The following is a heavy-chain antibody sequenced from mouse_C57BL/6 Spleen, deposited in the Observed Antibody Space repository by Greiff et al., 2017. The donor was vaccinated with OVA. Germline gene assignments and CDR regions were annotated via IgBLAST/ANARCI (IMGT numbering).Heavy chain of an antibody. CDR1: GYTFTSCW. V-gene: IGHV1-52*01. Sequence: VQLQQPGAELVRPGSSVKLSCKASGYTFTSCWMHWVKQRPIQGLEWIGNIDPSDSETHYNQKFKDKATLTVDKSSSTAYMQLSSLTSEDSAVYYCAREDDYAPFAYWGQGTLVTVSA. CDR3: AREDDYAPFAY. CDR2: IDPSDSET. D-gene: IGHD2-4*01. J-gene: IGHJ3*01.